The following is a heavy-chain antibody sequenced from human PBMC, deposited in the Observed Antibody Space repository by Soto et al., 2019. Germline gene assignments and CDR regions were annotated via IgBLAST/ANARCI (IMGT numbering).Heavy chain of an antibody. CDR2: IYSSENT. V-gene: IGHV4-39*01. D-gene: IGHD2-2*01. CDR1: GGSFSSYS. J-gene: IGHJ6*02. Sequence: SETLSLTCAVYGGSFSSYSWGWIRQPPGKGLEWIGTIYSSENTYYNPSLMSRVTISVDTSKNQFSLKLSSVTAADTAVYYCARLNGYCISTNCHGYYGMDVWGQGTTVTVSS. CDR3: ARLNGYCISTNCHGYYGMDV.